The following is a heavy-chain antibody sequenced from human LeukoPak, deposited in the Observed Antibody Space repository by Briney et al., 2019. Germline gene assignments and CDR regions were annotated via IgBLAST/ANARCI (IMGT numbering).Heavy chain of an antibody. V-gene: IGHV3-21*01. J-gene: IGHJ4*02. CDR1: GFTFSSYS. Sequence: GGSLRLSCAASGFTFSSYSMNWVRQAPGKGLEWVSSISSSSSYIYYADSVKGRFTISRDYAKNSLYLQMNSLRAEDTAVYYCARDRSSSSWYIEGFDYWGQGTLVTVSS. CDR3: ARDRSSSSWYIEGFDY. CDR2: ISSSSSYI. D-gene: IGHD6-13*01.